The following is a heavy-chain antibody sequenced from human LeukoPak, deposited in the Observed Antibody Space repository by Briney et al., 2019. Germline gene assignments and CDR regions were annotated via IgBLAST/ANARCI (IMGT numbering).Heavy chain of an antibody. J-gene: IGHJ6*02. CDR2: ISGSGGST. V-gene: IGHV3-23*01. D-gene: IGHD5-18*01. Sequence: QPGGSLRLSCAASGFTFSSYAMSWVRQAPGKGLEWVSAISGSGGSTYYADSVKGRFTISRDNSKNTLYLQMNSLRAEDTAVYYCAKDNRQLWSPYYYYGMDVWGQGTTVTVSS. CDR1: GFTFSSYA. CDR3: AKDNRQLWSPYYYYGMDV.